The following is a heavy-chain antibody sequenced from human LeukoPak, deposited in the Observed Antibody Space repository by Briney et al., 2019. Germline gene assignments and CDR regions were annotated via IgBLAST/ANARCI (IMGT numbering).Heavy chain of an antibody. CDR1: GFTFSGFG. J-gene: IGHJ6*02. V-gene: IGHV3-33*01. D-gene: IGHD3-10*01. CDR3: ARDSSQFDLDV. CDR2: VWYDGSNE. Sequence: PGGSLRLSCAASGFTFSGFGMHWVRQAPGKGLEWVAVVWYDGSNEYYADSVKGRFTISRDSSKNTLYLQMNSLRAEDAAVYYCARDSSQFDLDVWGQGTTVTVSS.